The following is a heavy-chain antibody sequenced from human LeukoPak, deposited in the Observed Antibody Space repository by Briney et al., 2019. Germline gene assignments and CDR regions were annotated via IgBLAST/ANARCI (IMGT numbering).Heavy chain of an antibody. D-gene: IGHD2-2*01. CDR2: ISWNSGSI. Sequence: GGSLRLSCAASGFTFDDYAMHWVRQAPGKGLEWVSGISWNSGSIGYADSVKGRFTISRDNAKNSLYLQMNSLRAEDTALYYCAKGLAGYCSSTSCYLGLHYYYGMDVWGQGTTVTVSS. CDR3: AKGLAGYCSSTSCYLGLHYYYGMDV. J-gene: IGHJ6*02. V-gene: IGHV3-9*01. CDR1: GFTFDDYA.